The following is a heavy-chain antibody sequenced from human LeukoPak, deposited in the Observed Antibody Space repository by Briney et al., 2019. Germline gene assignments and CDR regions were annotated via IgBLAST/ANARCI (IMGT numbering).Heavy chain of an antibody. V-gene: IGHV3-23*01. CDR3: AKKRGHSENGGYFDL. Sequence: PGGSLRLSCVASGFTFRDYVMSWVRQAPRKGLEWVSLISCSGGSTHYADSVKRRFTISRDNSKNTLFLEMNSLRAEDTAVYYCAKKRGHSENGGYFDLWGRGTLVTVSS. D-gene: IGHD1-26*01. J-gene: IGHJ2*01. CDR1: GFTFRDYV. CDR2: ISCSGGST.